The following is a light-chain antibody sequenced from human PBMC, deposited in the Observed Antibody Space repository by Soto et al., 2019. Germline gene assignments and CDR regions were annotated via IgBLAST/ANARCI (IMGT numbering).Light chain of an antibody. CDR2: DAS. CDR3: QQFSSYPLT. CDR1: QTVRNNY. Sequence: EFVLTQAPGTLSLSPVERDTLSCRASQTVRNNYLAWYQQKPGQAPRLLIYDASSRATGIPDRFSGGGSGTDFTLTISRLEPEDFAVYYCQQFSSYPLTFGGGTKVDIK. J-gene: IGKJ4*01. V-gene: IGKV3-20*01.